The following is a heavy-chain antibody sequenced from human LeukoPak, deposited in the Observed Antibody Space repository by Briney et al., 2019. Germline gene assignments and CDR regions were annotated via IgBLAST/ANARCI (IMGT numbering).Heavy chain of an antibody. CDR1: GFTFSSYD. V-gene: IGHV3-13*01. J-gene: IGHJ5*02. CDR3: AGSRSLYSSSWSGFDP. Sequence: GGSLRLSCAASGFTFSSYDMHWVRQATGKGLEWVSAIGTAGDTYYPGSVKGRFTISRENAKNSLYLQMNSLRAGDTAVYYCAGSRSLYSSSWSGFDPWGQGTLVTVSS. D-gene: IGHD6-13*01. CDR2: IGTAGDT.